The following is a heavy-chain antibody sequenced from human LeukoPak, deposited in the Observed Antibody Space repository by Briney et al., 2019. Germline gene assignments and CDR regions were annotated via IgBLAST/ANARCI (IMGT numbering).Heavy chain of an antibody. D-gene: IGHD4-17*01. CDR1: GGSISSGGYY. CDR3: ARNGGYDYGVCDI. J-gene: IGHJ3*02. CDR2: IYYSGST. V-gene: IGHV4-31*03. Sequence: SQTLSLTCTVSGGSISSGGYYWRWIRQHPGKGLEWIGYIYYSGSTYYNPSLKSRVTISVDTSKNQFSLKLSSVTAADTAVYYCARNGGYDYGVCDIWGQGTMVTVSS.